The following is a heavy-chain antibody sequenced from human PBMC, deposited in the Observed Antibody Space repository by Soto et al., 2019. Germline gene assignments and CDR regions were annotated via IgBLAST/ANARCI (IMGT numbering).Heavy chain of an antibody. V-gene: IGHV4-59*08. CDR1: GGSISSYY. CDR2: IYYSGST. D-gene: IGHD3-10*01. J-gene: IGHJ4*02. CDR3: ARHRGIKYYFDY. Sequence: SETLSLTWTVSGGSISSYYWSWIRQPPGKGLEWIGYIYYSGSTNYNPSLKSRVTISVDTSKNQFSLKLSSVTAADTAVYYCARHRGIKYYFDYWGQGTLVTVSS.